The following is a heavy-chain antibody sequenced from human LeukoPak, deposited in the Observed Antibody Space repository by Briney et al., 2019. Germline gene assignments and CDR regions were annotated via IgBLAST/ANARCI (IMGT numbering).Heavy chain of an antibody. CDR2: ISGSGGST. D-gene: IGHD5-12*01. CDR3: AKDRYSGYDIGLYFDY. J-gene: IGHJ4*02. CDR1: GFTFSSYA. Sequence: GGSLRLSCAASGFTFSSYAMSWVRQAPGKGLGWVSAISGSGGSTYYADSVKGRFTISRDNSKNTLYLQMNSLRAEDTAVYYCAKDRYSGYDIGLYFDYWGQGTLVTVSS. V-gene: IGHV3-23*01.